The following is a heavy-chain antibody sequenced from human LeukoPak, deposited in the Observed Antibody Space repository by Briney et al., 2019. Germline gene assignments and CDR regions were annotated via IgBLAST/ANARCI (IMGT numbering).Heavy chain of an antibody. CDR3: VRDLRGYSGYDPYNWFDP. CDR1: GGTFSSYT. Sequence: SVKVSCKASGGTFSSYTISWVRQAPGQGLELMGRIIPILGIANYAQKFQGRVTITADKSTSTAYMELSSLRSEDTAVYYCVRDLRGYSGYDPYNWFDPWGQGTLVTVSS. CDR2: IIPILGIA. D-gene: IGHD5-12*01. J-gene: IGHJ5*02. V-gene: IGHV1-69*04.